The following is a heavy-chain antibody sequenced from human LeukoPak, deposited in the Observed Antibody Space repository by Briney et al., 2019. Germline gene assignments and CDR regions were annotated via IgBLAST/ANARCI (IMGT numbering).Heavy chain of an antibody. Sequence: GGSLRLSCAASGLTFNDSIIHWVRQASGKGLEWVGRIRGKADSYATGYAASVKGRFIVSRDDSRNTAYLQMNSLTTEDTPLYYCSRQLSGTGATDYWGQGTLVTVSS. J-gene: IGHJ4*02. CDR3: SRQLSGTGATDY. V-gene: IGHV3-73*01. D-gene: IGHD1-1*01. CDR1: GLTFNDSI. CDR2: IRGKADSYAT.